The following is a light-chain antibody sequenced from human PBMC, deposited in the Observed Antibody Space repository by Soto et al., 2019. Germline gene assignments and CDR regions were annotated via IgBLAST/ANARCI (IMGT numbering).Light chain of an antibody. CDR3: QQYNNWPGT. CDR2: GAS. J-gene: IGKJ1*01. CDR1: QSVRSN. Sequence: EIVMTQSPATLSLSPGERATLSCRASQSVRSNLAWYQQKPGQAPSLLIYGASTRATGIPARFSGIGSGTEFTLTVSSLQSEDFAIYYCQQYNNWPGTFGQGTKVDIK. V-gene: IGKV3-15*01.